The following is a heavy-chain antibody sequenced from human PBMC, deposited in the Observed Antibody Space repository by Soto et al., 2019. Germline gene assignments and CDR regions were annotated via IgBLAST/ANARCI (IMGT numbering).Heavy chain of an antibody. CDR1: GFSFSSYA. CDR2: ISYDGSHK. J-gene: IGHJ5*02. D-gene: IGHD6-13*01. Sequence: LRLSCQTSGFSFSSYAMHWVRQAPGKGLQWVGVISYDGSHKFYGESVKGRFTISRDNSKNTLYLQMPGLTTEDTGIYYCAKVAGVATGGTVGGLDPWGQGTLVTVSS. CDR3: AKVAGVATGGTVGGLDP. V-gene: IGHV3-30*18.